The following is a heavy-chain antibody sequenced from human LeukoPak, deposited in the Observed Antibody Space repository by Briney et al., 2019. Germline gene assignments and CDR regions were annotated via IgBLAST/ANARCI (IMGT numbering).Heavy chain of an antibody. CDR1: GFTFSSYG. CDR3: ARVYDSSRYHPFGY. D-gene: IGHD3-22*01. Sequence: GGSLRLSCAASGFTFSSYGMHWVRQAPGKGLEWVAVIWYDGSNKYYADSVKGRFTISRDNSKDTLYLQMNSLRAEDTAVYYCARVYDSSRYHPFGYWGQGTLVTVSS. V-gene: IGHV3-33*01. J-gene: IGHJ4*02. CDR2: IWYDGSNK.